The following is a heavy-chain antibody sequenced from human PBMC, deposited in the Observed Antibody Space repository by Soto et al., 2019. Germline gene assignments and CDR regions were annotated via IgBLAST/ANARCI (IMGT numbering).Heavy chain of an antibody. CDR1: GDSISDDY. Sequence: PSETLSLTCTVSGDSISDDYWSWIRQPPGKALEWIGYIYYSGSTSYNPSFKSRDTISVDTSKTQFSLKLSSVTAADTVVYYCARVRTTLDFYYYYMDVWGIGTTVTVSS. V-gene: IGHV4-59*08. J-gene: IGHJ6*03. CDR3: ARVRTTLDFYYYYMDV. CDR2: IYYSGST. D-gene: IGHD2-2*01.